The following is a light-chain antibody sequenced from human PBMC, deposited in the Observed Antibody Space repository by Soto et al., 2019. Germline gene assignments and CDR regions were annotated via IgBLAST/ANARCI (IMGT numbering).Light chain of an antibody. CDR3: CSYARSSTYV. J-gene: IGLJ1*01. V-gene: IGLV2-23*02. CDR2: EVS. CDR1: SSDVGSYNL. Sequence: QSVLTQPASVSGSPGQSITISCTGTSSDVGSYNLVSWYQQCPGKAPKLIIYEVSERPSGVSNRFSGSKSGNTASLTISGVQAEDEADYYCCSYARSSTYVFGTGTQLTVL.